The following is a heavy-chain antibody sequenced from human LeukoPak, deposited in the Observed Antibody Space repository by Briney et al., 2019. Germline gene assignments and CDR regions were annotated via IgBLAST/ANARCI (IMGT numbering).Heavy chain of an antibody. CDR2: ISGSGGST. CDR1: GFTFSSYA. CDR3: AKDADYYDSSGYRLSFDY. V-gene: IGHV3-23*01. J-gene: IGHJ4*02. Sequence: PGGSLRLSCAASGFTFSSYAMSCVRQAPGKGLEWVSAISGSGGSTYYADSVKGRFTISRDNSKNTLYLQMNSLRAEDTAVYYCAKDADYYDSSGYRLSFDYWGQGTLVTVSS. D-gene: IGHD3-22*01.